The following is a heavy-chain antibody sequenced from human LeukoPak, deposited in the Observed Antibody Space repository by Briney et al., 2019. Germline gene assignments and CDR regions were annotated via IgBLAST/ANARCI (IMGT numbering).Heavy chain of an antibody. CDR1: GFTFSSSA. CDR2: ISGRGGNT. D-gene: IGHD3-22*01. J-gene: IGHJ4*02. Sequence: GGSLRLSCAASGFTFSSSAMSWVRQAPGKGLEWVSGISGRGGNTYYADSVKGRLTISRDNSKNTLYLQMSSLRAEDMALYYCAKGYYDNSGYYHYWGQGTLVTVSS. V-gene: IGHV3-23*01. CDR3: AKGYYDNSGYYHY.